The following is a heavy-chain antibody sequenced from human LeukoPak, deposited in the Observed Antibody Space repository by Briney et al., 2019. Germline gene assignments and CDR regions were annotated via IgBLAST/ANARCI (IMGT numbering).Heavy chain of an antibody. V-gene: IGHV3-53*05. CDR1: GFTGSSNY. CDR3: VTDITTVRGVIITIHAFDI. Sequence: GGSLRLSCAASGFTGSSNYMSWVRQAPGKGLEWVSVIYSGGSTYYADSVKGRFTISRDDSENTLYLQMNSLEIEDTAVYYCVTDITTVRGVIITIHAFDIWGQGTMVTVFS. CDR2: IYSGGST. J-gene: IGHJ3*02. D-gene: IGHD3-10*01.